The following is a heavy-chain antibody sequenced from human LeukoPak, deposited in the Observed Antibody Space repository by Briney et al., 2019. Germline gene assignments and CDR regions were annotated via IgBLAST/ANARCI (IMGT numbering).Heavy chain of an antibody. J-gene: IGHJ4*02. Sequence: GGSLRLSCAASGFTFSSYWMSWVRQAPGKGLEWVANIKQDGSEKYYVDSVKGRFTISRENAKNSLSLQVNSLRAEDTAVYYCVRQQTPHGNFDYWGQGTLVTVSS. CDR2: IKQDGSEK. D-gene: IGHD1-26*01. V-gene: IGHV3-7*03. CDR1: GFTFSSYW. CDR3: VRQQTPHGNFDY.